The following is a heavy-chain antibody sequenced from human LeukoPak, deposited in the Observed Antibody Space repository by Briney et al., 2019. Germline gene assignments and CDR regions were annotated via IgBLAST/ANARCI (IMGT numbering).Heavy chain of an antibody. CDR1: GLRFSGQY. CDR2: ISGSGTDT. CDR3: ATLHFYAMGV. J-gene: IGHJ6*01. Sequence: PGGSLRLSCAASGLRFSGQYMIWIRQAPGKGPEWVAFISGSGTDTLYADSVKGRFFISKDNTRDSLSLQRTSLSAEDTAMYYCATLHFYAMGVWGQGTTVTVSS. V-gene: IGHV3-11*01.